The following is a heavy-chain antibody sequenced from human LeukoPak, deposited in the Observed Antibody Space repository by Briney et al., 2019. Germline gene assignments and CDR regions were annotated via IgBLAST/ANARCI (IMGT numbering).Heavy chain of an antibody. Sequence: SETLSLTCTVSGGSISSSSYYWSWIRQPPGKGLEWIGEINHSGSTNYNPSLKSRVTISVDTSKNQFSLKLSSVTAADTAVYYCARGLGITMIVWGQIYYFDYWGQGTLVTVSS. CDR3: ARGLGITMIVWGQIYYFDY. V-gene: IGHV4-39*07. J-gene: IGHJ4*02. D-gene: IGHD3-22*01. CDR1: GGSISSSSYY. CDR2: INHSGST.